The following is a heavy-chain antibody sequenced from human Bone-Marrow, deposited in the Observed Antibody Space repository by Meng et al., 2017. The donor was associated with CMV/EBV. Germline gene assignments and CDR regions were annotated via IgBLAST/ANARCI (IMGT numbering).Heavy chain of an antibody. V-gene: IGHV4-30-4*08. CDR3: ARDALPYGDGNDAFDI. Sequence: GSISSGDYYWSWNRQPPGKGLEWIGYIYYSGSTYYNPSLKSRVTISVDTSKNQFSLKLSSVTAADTAVYYCARDALPYGDGNDAFDIWGQGTMVTVSS. CDR2: IYYSGST. CDR1: GSISSGDYY. J-gene: IGHJ3*02. D-gene: IGHD4-17*01.